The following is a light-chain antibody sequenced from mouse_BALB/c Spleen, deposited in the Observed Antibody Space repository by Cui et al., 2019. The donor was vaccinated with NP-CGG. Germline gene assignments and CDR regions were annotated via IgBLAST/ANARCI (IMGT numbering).Light chain of an antibody. CDR2: GTN. CDR3: ALWYTNHWV. Sequence: HAVVIQESALTTSPGETVTLTCRSSTGAVTTSNYANWVQEKPDHLFTGLIGGTNNRVPGVPARFSGSLIGDKAVLTITGAQTEDEAIYFCALWYTNHWVFGGGTKLTVL. CDR1: TGAVTTSNY. V-gene: IGLV1*01. J-gene: IGLJ1*01.